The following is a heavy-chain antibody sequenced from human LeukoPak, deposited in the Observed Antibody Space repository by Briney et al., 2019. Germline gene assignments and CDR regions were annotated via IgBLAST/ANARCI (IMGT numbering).Heavy chain of an antibody. Sequence: SGTLSLTCAVSGGSISSSNWWSWVRQPPGKGLEWIGSIYHSGSTYYNPSLKSRVTISVDTSKNQFSLKLSSVTAADTAVYYCARGLAVDHKIKDYWGQGTLVTVSS. CDR3: ARGLAVDHKIKDY. CDR1: GGSISSSNW. CDR2: IYHSGST. V-gene: IGHV4-4*02. J-gene: IGHJ4*02. D-gene: IGHD6-19*01.